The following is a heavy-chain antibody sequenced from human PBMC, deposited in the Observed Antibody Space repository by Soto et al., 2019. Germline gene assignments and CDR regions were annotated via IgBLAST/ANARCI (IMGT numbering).Heavy chain of an antibody. V-gene: IGHV4-39*01. CDR3: ASPPPEGIVVVVAAPDAFDI. CDR2: SYYSGST. D-gene: IGHD2-15*01. Sequence: QLQLQESGPGLVKPSETLSLTCTVSGGSISSSSYYWGWIRQPPGKGLEWIGSSYYSGSTYYNPSLKSRVTISVDTSKNQSSLKLSSVTAADTAVYYCASPPPEGIVVVVAAPDAFDIWGQGTMVTVSS. CDR1: GGSISSSSYY. J-gene: IGHJ3*02.